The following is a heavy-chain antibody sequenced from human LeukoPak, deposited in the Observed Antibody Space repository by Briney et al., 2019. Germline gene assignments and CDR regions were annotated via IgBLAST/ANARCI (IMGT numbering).Heavy chain of an antibody. CDR3: ARDSGANCGGDCYPDAFDI. CDR2: INPNSGGT. J-gene: IGHJ3*02. Sequence: ASVKVSCKASGYTFTSYGISWARQAPGQGLEWMGWINPNSGGTNYAQKFQGWVTMTRDTSISTAYMELSRLRSDDTAVYYCARDSGANCGGDCYPDAFDIWGQGTMVTVSS. D-gene: IGHD2-21*02. CDR1: GYTFTSYG. V-gene: IGHV1-2*04.